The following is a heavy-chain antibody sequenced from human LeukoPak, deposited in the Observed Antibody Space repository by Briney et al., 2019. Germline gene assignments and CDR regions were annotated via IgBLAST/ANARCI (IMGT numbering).Heavy chain of an antibody. CDR3: AKDRGSGVTPDYYYGMDV. J-gene: IGHJ6*02. CDR2: ISYDGSNK. CDR1: GFTFSSYG. D-gene: IGHD3-10*01. V-gene: IGHV3-30*18. Sequence: PGWSLRLSCAASGFTFSSYGMHWVRQAPGRGLEWVAVISYDGSNKYYADSVKGRFTISRDNSKNTLYLQMNSLRAEDTAVYYCAKDRGSGVTPDYYYGMDVWGQGTTVTVSS.